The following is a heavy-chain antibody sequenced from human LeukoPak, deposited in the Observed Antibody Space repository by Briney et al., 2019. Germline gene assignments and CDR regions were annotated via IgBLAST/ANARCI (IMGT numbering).Heavy chain of an antibody. CDR3: AATPTVTTSGY. CDR1: GGSFSGYY. V-gene: IGHV4-34*01. CDR2: INRSGRT. J-gene: IGHJ4*02. D-gene: IGHD4-17*01. Sequence: SETLSLTCAVYGGSFSGYYWSWIRQPPGKGLEWIGEINRSGRTNYTPSRKSRVTISVATSKNQFSLKLSSVTAADTAVYYCAATPTVTTSGYWGQGTLVTVSS.